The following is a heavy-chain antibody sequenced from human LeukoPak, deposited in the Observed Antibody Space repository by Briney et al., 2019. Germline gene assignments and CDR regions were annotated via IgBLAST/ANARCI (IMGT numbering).Heavy chain of an antibody. CDR2: ISGSGSST. V-gene: IGHV3-23*01. J-gene: IGHJ2*01. D-gene: IGHD6-6*01. CDR3: AKERDSNSPWYFAL. Sequence: GGSLRLSCAASGFTFSSHSMNWVRQAPGKGLEWVSGISGSGSSTHYADSVKGRFTISRDNSKTTLYLQMISLRPEDTALYYCAKERDSNSPWYFALWGRGTLVIVSS. CDR1: GFTFSSHS.